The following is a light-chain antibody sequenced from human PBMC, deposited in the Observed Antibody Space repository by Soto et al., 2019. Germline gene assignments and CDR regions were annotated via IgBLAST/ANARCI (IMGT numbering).Light chain of an antibody. CDR1: QSVSNN. CDR2: GAS. J-gene: IGKJ1*01. V-gene: IGKV3-15*01. Sequence: EIVMTQSPATLSVSPGVRATLSCMASQSVSNNLAWYQKKPGQAPRLLIYGASTRATGIPARFSGSGSGTEFTLTNSCLQSEDFAVYDCQQYNNWWTVGQGTRVEIK. CDR3: QQYNNWWT.